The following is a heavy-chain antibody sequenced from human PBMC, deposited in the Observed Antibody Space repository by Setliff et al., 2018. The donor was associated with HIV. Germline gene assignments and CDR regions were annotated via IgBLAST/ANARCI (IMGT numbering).Heavy chain of an antibody. CDR3: ARTVNDYGDYYFDY. V-gene: IGHV1-3*01. D-gene: IGHD4-17*01. CDR2: INAGTGNT. CDR1: VYTFTSYA. J-gene: IGHJ4*02. Sequence: ASVKVSCKASVYTFTSYAMHWVRQAPGQRLEWMGWINAGTGNTKYSQNFQGRVTFSRDTSASTAYMELSSLRSEDTAVYYCARTVNDYGDYYFDYWGQGTLVTVSS.